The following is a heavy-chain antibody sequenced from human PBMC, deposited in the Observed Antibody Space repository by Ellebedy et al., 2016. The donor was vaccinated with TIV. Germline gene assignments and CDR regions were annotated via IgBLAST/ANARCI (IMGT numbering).Heavy chain of an antibody. Sequence: GESLKISCKGSGYSFTSYWIGWVRQMPGKGLEWMGIIYPGDSDTRYSPSFQGQVTVSADKSISTAYLQWSSLKASDTAMYYCARPIHYYYDSSGYSDWGQGTLVTVSS. V-gene: IGHV5-51*01. CDR3: ARPIHYYYDSSGYSD. CDR2: IYPGDSDT. CDR1: GYSFTSYW. D-gene: IGHD3-22*01. J-gene: IGHJ4*02.